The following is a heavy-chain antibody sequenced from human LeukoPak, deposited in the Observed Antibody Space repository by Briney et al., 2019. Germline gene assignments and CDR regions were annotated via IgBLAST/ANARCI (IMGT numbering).Heavy chain of an antibody. Sequence: ASVKVSCKASGYTFTSYGISWVRQAPGQGLEWMGWISACNGNTNYAQKLQGRVTMTTDTSTSTAYMELRSLRFDDTAVYYRARDRAGYYYDSSGYRHLDYWGQGTLVTVSS. V-gene: IGHV1-18*01. D-gene: IGHD3-22*01. J-gene: IGHJ4*02. CDR3: ARDRAGYYYDSSGYRHLDY. CDR1: GYTFTSYG. CDR2: ISACNGNT.